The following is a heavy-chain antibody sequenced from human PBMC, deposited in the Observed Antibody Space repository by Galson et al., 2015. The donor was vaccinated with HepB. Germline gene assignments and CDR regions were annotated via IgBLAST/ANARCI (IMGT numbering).Heavy chain of an antibody. J-gene: IGHJ4*02. CDR3: AREIAVAGPSMLTGVFDY. Sequence: SLRLSCAASGFTFSSYWRSWVRQAPGKGLEWVTNIKQDGSEKYYVDSVKGRFTISRDNAKNSLYLQMNSLRAEDTAVYYCAREIAVAGPSMLTGVFDYWGQGTLVTVSS. CDR2: IKQDGSEK. V-gene: IGHV3-7*03. CDR1: GFTFSSYW. D-gene: IGHD6-19*01.